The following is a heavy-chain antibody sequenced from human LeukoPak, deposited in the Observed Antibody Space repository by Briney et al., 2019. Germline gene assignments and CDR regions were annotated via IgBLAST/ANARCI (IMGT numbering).Heavy chain of an antibody. J-gene: IGHJ4*02. Sequence: GRSLRLSCAASGFTFSSYGMHWVRQAPGKGLEWVAVISYDGSNKYYADSVKGRFTISRDNSKNTLYLQMNSLRAEDTAVYYCAKGGRHYCSSTSCYEGEGDYWGQGTLVTVSS. V-gene: IGHV3-30*18. CDR2: ISYDGSNK. D-gene: IGHD2-2*01. CDR3: AKGGRHYCSSTSCYEGEGDY. CDR1: GFTFSSYG.